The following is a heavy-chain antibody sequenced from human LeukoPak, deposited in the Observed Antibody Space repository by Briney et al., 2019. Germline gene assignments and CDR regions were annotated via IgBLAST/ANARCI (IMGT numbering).Heavy chain of an antibody. CDR1: GYSFTSYW. CDR3: ASGITMVRGVIISSFDY. V-gene: IGHV5-51*01. J-gene: IGHJ4*02. Sequence: GESLKISCKGSGYSFTSYWIGWVRQMPGKGLEWMGIIYPGDSDTRYSPSFQGRVTISADKSISTAYLQWSSLKASDTAMYYCASGITMVRGVIISSFDYWGQGTLVTVSS. CDR2: IYPGDSDT. D-gene: IGHD3-10*01.